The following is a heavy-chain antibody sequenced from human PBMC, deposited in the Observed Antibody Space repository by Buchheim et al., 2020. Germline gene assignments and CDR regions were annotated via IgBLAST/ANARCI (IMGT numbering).Heavy chain of an antibody. CDR1: GFTFNNYA. CDR2: ISSSDGST. J-gene: IGHJ6*03. CDR3: ARARALGYYYYYMDV. D-gene: IGHD3-16*01. V-gene: IGHV3-23*01. Sequence: EVQLLESGGGLVQPGGSLRLSCAASGFTFNNYAMSWIRQAPGKGLEWVSSISSSDGSTYYADSVKGRFTISRDNSTNVLFLQMNSLGAEDTAVYYCARARALGYYYYYMDVWGKGTT.